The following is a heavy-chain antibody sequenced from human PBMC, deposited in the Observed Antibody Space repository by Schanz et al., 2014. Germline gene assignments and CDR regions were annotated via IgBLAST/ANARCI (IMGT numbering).Heavy chain of an antibody. CDR2: IWNNGVTK. Sequence: QAQLMESGGGVVQPGTSLILSCSVSGFSLNTYGIHWFRQPAGKGLEWVAVIWNNGVTKYYADSVRGRFTISRDKFQNTLYLRMSSLIAEDTAVYYCARPRFDYGEVDYWGQGTLVTVSS. V-gene: IGHV3-33*01. CDR3: ARPRFDYGEVDY. CDR1: GFSLNTYG. J-gene: IGHJ4*02. D-gene: IGHD4-17*01.